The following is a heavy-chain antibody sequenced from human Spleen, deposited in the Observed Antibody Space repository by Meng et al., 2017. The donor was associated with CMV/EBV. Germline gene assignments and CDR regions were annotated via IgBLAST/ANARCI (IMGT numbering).Heavy chain of an antibody. Sequence: GESLKISCAASGFNINTYWLHWVRQAPGKGLVWISRIYSDGSRRDYADAVRGRFTISRDNANNMLYLQMNSLRAEDTAVYFCATLPQGGTGHYTHEGWTDPWGQGTQVTVSS. V-gene: IGHV3-74*01. CDR1: GFNINTYW. CDR2: IYSDGSRR. CDR3: ATLPQGGTGHYTHEGWTDP. D-gene: IGHD3/OR15-3a*01. J-gene: IGHJ5*02.